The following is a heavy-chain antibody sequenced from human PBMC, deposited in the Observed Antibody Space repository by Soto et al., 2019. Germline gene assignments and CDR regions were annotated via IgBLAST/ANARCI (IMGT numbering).Heavy chain of an antibody. CDR1: GFTFRRFT. CDR2: ISSNSAYI. J-gene: IGHJ5*02. D-gene: IGHD6-13*01. Sequence: GGSLRLSCAASGFTFRRFTMNWVRQAPGKGLEWVSTISSNSAYIYYTDALRGRFTISRDNAKNSLHLPMNSLRAEDTAVYYCTRDASRDSSARGWFDPWGPGTLVTVSS. CDR3: TRDASRDSSARGWFDP. V-gene: IGHV3-21*01.